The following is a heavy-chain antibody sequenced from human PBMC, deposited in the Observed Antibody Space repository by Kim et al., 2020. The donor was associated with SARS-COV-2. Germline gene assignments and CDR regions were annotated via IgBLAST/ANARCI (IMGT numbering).Heavy chain of an antibody. D-gene: IGHD6-13*01. J-gene: IGHJ3*02. V-gene: IGHV3-73*01. CDR1: GFTFSDSA. CDR2: IRSKANSYAT. CDR3: TRVPPYSNSWWDAFDI. Sequence: GGSLRLSCAASGFTFSDSAMYWVCQASGKGLEWVGRIRSKANSYATAYAASVKGRFTISRDDSKNTAYLQMNSLKAEDTAIYYCTRVPPYSNSWWDAFDIWGQGTMVTVSS.